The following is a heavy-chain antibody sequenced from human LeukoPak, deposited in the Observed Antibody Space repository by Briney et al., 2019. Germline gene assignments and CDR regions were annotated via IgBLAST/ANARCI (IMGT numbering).Heavy chain of an antibody. CDR2: IGWNSART. V-gene: IGHV3-9*01. D-gene: IGHD2-2*01. J-gene: IGHJ4*02. CDR3: ASLPSTHREFDY. CDR1: ESTFDHA. Sequence: PGGSPRLSCTASESTFDHAMHWVRQTPGKGLEWVSGIGWNSARTGYADSVRGRVTISRDNAKNSLYLQMNSLRAEDTAVYYCASLPSTHREFDYCGQGTLVTVSS.